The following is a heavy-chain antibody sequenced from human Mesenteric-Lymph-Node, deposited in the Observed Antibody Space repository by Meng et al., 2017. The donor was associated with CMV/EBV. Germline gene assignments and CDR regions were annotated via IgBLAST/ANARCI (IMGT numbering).Heavy chain of an antibody. V-gene: IGHV3-49*04. Sequence: GGSLRLSCAASGFTFSSYSMNWVRQAPGKGLEWVGFIRSKAYGGTTEYAASVKGRFTISRDDSKSIAYLQMNSLKTEDTAVYYCTRDPMVRGVIEYYYYGMDVWGQGTTVTVSS. CDR1: GFTFSSYS. J-gene: IGHJ6*02. CDR3: TRDPMVRGVIEYYYYGMDV. D-gene: IGHD3-10*01. CDR2: IRSKAYGGTT.